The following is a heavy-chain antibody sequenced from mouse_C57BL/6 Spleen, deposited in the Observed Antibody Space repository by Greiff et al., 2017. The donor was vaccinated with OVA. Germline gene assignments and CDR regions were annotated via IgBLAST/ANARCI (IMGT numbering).Heavy chain of an antibody. CDR2: INPNNGGT. CDR3: AREGGTRLYYGYDAPFAY. Sequence: EVQLQESGPELVKPGASVKIPCKASGYTFTDYNMDWVKQSHGKSLEWIGDINPNNGGTIYNQKFKGKATLTVDKSSSTAYMELRSLTSEDTAVYYCAREGGTRLYYGYDAPFAYWGQGTLVTVSA. D-gene: IGHD2-2*01. J-gene: IGHJ3*01. V-gene: IGHV1-18*01. CDR1: GYTFTDYN.